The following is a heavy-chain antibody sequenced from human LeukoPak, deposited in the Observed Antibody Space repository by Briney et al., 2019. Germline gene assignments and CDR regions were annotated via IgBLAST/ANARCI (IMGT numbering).Heavy chain of an antibody. J-gene: IGHJ4*02. CDR3: ARDATYCTNGVCYTRFDY. CDR2: MDLDGSEK. V-gene: IGHV3-7*01. CDR1: GFTFTSHW. D-gene: IGHD2-8*01. Sequence: PGGSLRLSCAASGFTFTSHWMSWVRQAPGKGLEWVARMDLDGSEKYYVDSAKGRFTISRDNAKTSLYLEMHSLRAEDTAVYYCARDATYCTNGVCYTRFDYWGQGTLVTVSS.